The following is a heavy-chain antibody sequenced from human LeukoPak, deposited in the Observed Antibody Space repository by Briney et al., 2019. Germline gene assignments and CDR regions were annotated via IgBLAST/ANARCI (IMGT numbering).Heavy chain of an antibody. D-gene: IGHD3-22*01. Sequence: SVTVPCKASGYTLHGHYILRVRQAPRHGLEWIGWINPNRGGTNYAQKFQGRVTMTRDTSISTAYMELSRLRSDDTAVYYCARDTGDPNPFTVIPALAYWGQGTLVTVSS. CDR2: INPNRGGT. V-gene: IGHV1-2*02. CDR1: GYTLHGHY. J-gene: IGHJ4*02. CDR3: ARDTGDPNPFTVIPALAY.